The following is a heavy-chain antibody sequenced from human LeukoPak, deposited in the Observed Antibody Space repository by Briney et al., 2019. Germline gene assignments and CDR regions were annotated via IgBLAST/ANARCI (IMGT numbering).Heavy chain of an antibody. CDR3: ARDTDYYGSGRHGYFDH. D-gene: IGHD3-10*01. CDR1: GLTISNNF. J-gene: IGHJ1*01. CDR2: IYSGGST. Sequence: GRSLRLSCAASGLTISNNFMGWVRQAPGKGLEWVSLIYSGGSTYSADSVKGRFTISRDNSKNTLHLQMNSLRVEDTAVYYCARDTDYYGSGRHGYFDHWGQGTLVTVSS. V-gene: IGHV3-66*01.